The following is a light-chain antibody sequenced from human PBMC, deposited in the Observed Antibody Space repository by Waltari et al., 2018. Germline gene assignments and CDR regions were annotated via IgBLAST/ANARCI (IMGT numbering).Light chain of an antibody. CDR1: QSVSSSY. J-gene: IGKJ1*01. Sequence: EIVLTQSPGTLSLSPGERATLSCRASQSVSSSYLAWYQQKPGHPPRVLIHGASNRATGIPDRFSGSGSGTDFTLTISRLEPEDFAVYYCQQYGSSPWTFGQGTKVEIK. CDR2: GAS. V-gene: IGKV3-20*01. CDR3: QQYGSSPWT.